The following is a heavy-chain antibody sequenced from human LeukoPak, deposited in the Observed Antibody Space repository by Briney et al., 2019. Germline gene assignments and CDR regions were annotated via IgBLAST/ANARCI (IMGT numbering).Heavy chain of an antibody. D-gene: IGHD6-13*01. CDR2: IYSGSNT. J-gene: IGHJ4*02. V-gene: IGHV3-53*01. Sequence: PGGSLRLSCAASGFTVSSNYMSWVRQAPGKGLEWVSVIYSGSNTYYADSVKGRFTISRDNSKNTLYLQMNSLRAEDTAVYYCASGYSSSWPLDYWGQGTLVTVSS. CDR3: ASGYSSSWPLDY. CDR1: GFTVSSNY.